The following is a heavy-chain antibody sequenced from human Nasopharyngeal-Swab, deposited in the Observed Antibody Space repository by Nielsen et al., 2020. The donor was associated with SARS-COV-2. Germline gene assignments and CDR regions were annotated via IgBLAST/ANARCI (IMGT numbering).Heavy chain of an antibody. D-gene: IGHD4-23*01. J-gene: IGHJ4*02. Sequence: GESLKISCAASGFSFSTYDMHWVRQAPGKGPEWVAVLWHDGSNVGYADSVKGRFSISRDNSKNTLYLQMNSLRAEDTAMYYCARDLVRVWSYVGTLDYWGQGTLVTVSS. CDR2: LWHDGSNV. CDR1: GFSFSTYD. CDR3: ARDLVRVWSYVGTLDY. V-gene: IGHV3-33*01.